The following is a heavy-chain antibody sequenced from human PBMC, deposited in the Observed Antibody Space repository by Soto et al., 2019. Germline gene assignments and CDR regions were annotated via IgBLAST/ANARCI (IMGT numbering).Heavy chain of an antibody. CDR1: GGSISSYY. CDR3: AREDIVVVPAAKGSYYYYMDV. V-gene: IGHV4-59*01. D-gene: IGHD2-2*01. CDR2: IYYSGST. Sequence: SETLSLTCTVSGGSISSYYWSWIRQPPGKGLEWIGYIYYSGSTNYNPSLKSRVTISVDTSKNQFSLKLSSVTAADTAVYYCAREDIVVVPAAKGSYYYYMDVWGKGTTVTVSS. J-gene: IGHJ6*03.